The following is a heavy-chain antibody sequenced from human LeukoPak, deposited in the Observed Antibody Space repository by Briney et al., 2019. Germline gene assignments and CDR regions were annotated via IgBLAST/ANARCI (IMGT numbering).Heavy chain of an antibody. J-gene: IGHJ6*03. CDR2: IIPIFGTA. V-gene: IGHV1-69*05. CDR1: GGTFSSYA. CDR3: ARGGSGSHLYYYYMDV. Sequence: ASVNVSCKASGGTFSSYAISWVRQAPGQGLEWMGGIIPIFGTANYAQKLQDRVTITTDDSTSTAYMELSSLRSEDTAVYYCARGGSGSHLYYYYMDVWGKGTSVTVSS. D-gene: IGHD1-26*01.